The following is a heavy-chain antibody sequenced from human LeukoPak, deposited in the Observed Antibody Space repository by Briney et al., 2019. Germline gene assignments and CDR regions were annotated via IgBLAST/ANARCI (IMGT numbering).Heavy chain of an antibody. D-gene: IGHD6-19*01. CDR1: GFTFSSYA. Sequence: GRSLRLSCAASGFTFSSYAMHWVRHTPGKGLEWVAVVSKDGSNKFYANSVKGRFTISRDNSKNTLFLQMNSLRPEDTAMYYCARDGGIAVAGSIDYWGQETLVIVSS. CDR3: ARDGGIAVAGSIDY. V-gene: IGHV3-30-3*01. J-gene: IGHJ4*02. CDR2: VSKDGSNK.